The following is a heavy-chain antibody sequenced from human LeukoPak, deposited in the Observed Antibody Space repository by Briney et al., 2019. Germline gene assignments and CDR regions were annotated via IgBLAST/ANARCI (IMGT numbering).Heavy chain of an antibody. J-gene: IGHJ4*02. CDR1: GGSISSSSDY. CDR2: ISYTGST. D-gene: IGHD2/OR15-2a*01. CDR3: ARHYFHCIVDGCYYDS. Sequence: SETLSLTCTVSGGSISSSSDYWGWIRQPPGKGLEWIGTISYTGSTYYNPSLKSRVTMSVDTSINQFSLKLNSVTAADTAVYHCARHYFHCIVDGCYYDSWGQGTLVTVSS. V-gene: IGHV4-39*01.